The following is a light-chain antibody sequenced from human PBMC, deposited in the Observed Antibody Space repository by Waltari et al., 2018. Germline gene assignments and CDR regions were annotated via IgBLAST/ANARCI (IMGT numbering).Light chain of an antibody. CDR3: QQYDHYPWT. CDR1: QGISSW. CDR2: QAS. J-gene: IGKJ1*01. V-gene: IGKV1-5*03. Sequence: DIQMTQSPSTLSASVGDRVTITCRPSQGISSWLDWYQQTPGKAPKLLIYQASTLESGVPSRFSSSGSGTEFTLTISSLQPDESATYYCQQYDHYPWTFGQGTKVELK.